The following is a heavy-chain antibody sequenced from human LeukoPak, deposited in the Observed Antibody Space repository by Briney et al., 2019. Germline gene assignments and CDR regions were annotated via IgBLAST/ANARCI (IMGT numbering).Heavy chain of an antibody. D-gene: IGHD6-13*01. V-gene: IGHV4-39*01. CDR1: GGSISTSTFF. Sequence: SETLSLTCTVSGGSISTSTFFWAWIRQPPGKGLEWIGGLYYSGSTYYNPSLNSRVTMSVDTSKNQLSLKLTSVTAADTAVYYCARLTGQQLVQDYYMDVWGKGTTVTVSS. CDR3: ARLTGQQLVQDYYMDV. CDR2: LYYSGST. J-gene: IGHJ6*03.